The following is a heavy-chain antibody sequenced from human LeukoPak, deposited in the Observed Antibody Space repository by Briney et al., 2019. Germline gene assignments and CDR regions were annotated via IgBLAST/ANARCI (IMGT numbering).Heavy chain of an antibody. CDR3: ARYSSPNWFDP. D-gene: IGHD6-13*01. V-gene: IGHV4-30-2*01. Sequence: LRLSCAASGFTFDDYAMHWVRQAPGKGLEWIGYIYHSGSTYYNPSLKSRVTISVDRSKNQFSLKLSSVTAADTAVYYCARYSSPNWFDPWGQGTLVTVSS. J-gene: IGHJ5*02. CDR1: GFTFDDYA. CDR2: IYHSGST.